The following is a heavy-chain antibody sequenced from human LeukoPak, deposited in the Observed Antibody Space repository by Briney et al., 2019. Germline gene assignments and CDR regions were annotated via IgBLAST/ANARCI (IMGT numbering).Heavy chain of an antibody. Sequence: GGSLRLSCAASGFTFSSYAMHWVRQAPGKGLEWVAVISYDGSNKYYADSVKGRFTISRDNSKNTLYLQMNSLRAEDTAVYYCARAAVKLGDYDFWRRDWFDPWGQGTLVTVSS. CDR3: ARAAVKLGDYDFWRRDWFDP. CDR2: ISYDGSNK. CDR1: GFTFSSYA. J-gene: IGHJ5*02. V-gene: IGHV3-30*04. D-gene: IGHD3-3*01.